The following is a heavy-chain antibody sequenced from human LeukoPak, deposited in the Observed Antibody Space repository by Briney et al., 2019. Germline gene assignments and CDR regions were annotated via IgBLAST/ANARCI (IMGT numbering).Heavy chain of an antibody. CDR2: IYYSGST. J-gene: IGHJ4*02. CDR1: GGSISSSSYY. Sequence: SETLSLTCTVSGGSISSSSYYWGWIRQPPGKGLEWIGSIYYSGSTYYNPFLKSRVTISVDTSKNQFSLKLSSVTAADTAVYYCARHEVVVVVAATPEEYFDYWGQGTLVTVSS. CDR3: ARHEVVVVVAATPEEYFDY. D-gene: IGHD2-15*01. V-gene: IGHV4-39*01.